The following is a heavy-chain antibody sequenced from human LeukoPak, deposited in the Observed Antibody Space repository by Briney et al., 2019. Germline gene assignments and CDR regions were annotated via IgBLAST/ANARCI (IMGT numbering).Heavy chain of an antibody. Sequence: GGSLRLSCAASGFTFSSYSMNWVRQAPGKGLEGFSSISSSSSYIYYADSVKGRFTISRDNSKNTLYLQMKSLRAEDTAVYYCAKGGGYEAQYYYYYLDVWGKGTTVTISS. CDR1: GFTFSSYS. CDR2: ISSSSSYI. J-gene: IGHJ6*03. D-gene: IGHD5-12*01. CDR3: AKGGGYEAQYYYYYLDV. V-gene: IGHV3-21*01.